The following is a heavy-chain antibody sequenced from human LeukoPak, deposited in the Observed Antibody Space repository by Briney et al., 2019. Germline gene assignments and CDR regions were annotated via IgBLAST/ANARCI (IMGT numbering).Heavy chain of an antibody. CDR3: ARYWSSWSADF. CDR2: INSRGSTI. V-gene: IGHV3-48*01. Sequence: PGGSLRLSCAASGFTFSSYTMNWLRQAPGKGLECVSYINSRGSTISYADSVKGRFTISRDNAKNSLYLQMNSLRAEDTAVYYCARYWSSWSADFWGQGTLVTASS. CDR1: GFTFSSYT. J-gene: IGHJ4*02. D-gene: IGHD6-13*01.